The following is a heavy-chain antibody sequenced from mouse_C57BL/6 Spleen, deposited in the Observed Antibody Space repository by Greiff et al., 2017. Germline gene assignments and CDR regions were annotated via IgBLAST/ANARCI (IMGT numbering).Heavy chain of an antibody. CDR2: LYPGDGDT. CDR3: SSSHLQYEYQWYFDV. V-gene: IGHV1-82*01. D-gene: IGHD5-1*01. Sequence: QVQLQQSGPELVKPGASVKISCKASGYAFSSSWMNWVKQRPGKGLEWIGRLYPGDGDTNYNGKFKGKATLTADKSSSTASMPLSSLTSEDSAVHFCSSSHLQYEYQWYFDVWRTGTALSVST. J-gene: IGHJ1*03. CDR1: GYAFSSSW.